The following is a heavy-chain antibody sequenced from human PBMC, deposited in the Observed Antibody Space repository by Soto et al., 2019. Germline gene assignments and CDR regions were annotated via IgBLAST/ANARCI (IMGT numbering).Heavy chain of an antibody. V-gene: IGHV1-18*01. CDR3: EREPNYFDY. Sequence: ASVKVSCKASGYTFTSYGISWVRQAPGQGLEWMGWISAHNGNKKYAQKLQGRVTMTTDTSTSTAYMELRSLRSDDTAVYYCEREPNYFDYWGQGTLVTVSS. J-gene: IGHJ4*02. CDR1: GYTFTSYG. CDR2: ISAHNGNK.